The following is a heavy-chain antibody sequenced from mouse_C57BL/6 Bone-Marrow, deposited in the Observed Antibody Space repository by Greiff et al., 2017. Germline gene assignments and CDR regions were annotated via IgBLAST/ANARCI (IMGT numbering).Heavy chain of an antibody. J-gene: IGHJ2*01. CDR1: GYTFTSYT. V-gene: IGHV1-4*01. D-gene: IGHD2-1*01. CDR3: AREKERHYCNYVGDY. Sequence: QVQLQQSGAELARPGASVKMSCKASGYTFTSYTMHWVKQRPGQGLEWIGYINPSSGYTKYNQKFKDKATLTADKSSSTAYMQLSSLTSEDSAVYDCAREKERHYCNYVGDYWGQGTTLTVSS. CDR2: INPSSGYT.